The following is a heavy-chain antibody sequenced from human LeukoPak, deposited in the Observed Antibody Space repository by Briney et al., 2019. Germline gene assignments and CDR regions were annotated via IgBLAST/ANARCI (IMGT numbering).Heavy chain of an antibody. CDR3: ARRLFFGVVTLRGSAFDI. CDR1: GGSFSGYY. V-gene: IGHV4-34*01. CDR2: INHSGST. J-gene: IGHJ3*02. Sequence: SETLSLTCAVYGGSFSGYYWSWIRQPPGKGLEWIGEINHSGSTNYNPSLKSRVTISVDTSKNQFSLKLSSVTAADTAVYYCARRLFFGVVTLRGSAFDIWGQGTMVTVCS. D-gene: IGHD3-3*01.